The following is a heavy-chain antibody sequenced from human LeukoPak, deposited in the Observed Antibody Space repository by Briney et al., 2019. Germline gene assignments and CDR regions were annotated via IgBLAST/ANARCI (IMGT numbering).Heavy chain of an antibody. V-gene: IGHV4-4*09. CDR2: ISSTGSV. D-gene: IGHD5-12*01. J-gene: IGHJ4*02. CDR3: ARIPLGYSGAYYFDY. Sequence: PSETLSLTCTVSRGSISSYIRSYYWNSLRQPPGKGLEWIGYISSTGSVNDNPSLRSRVTISVDTSKNQFFLNLSSVSAADTAVYYCARIPLGYSGAYYFDYWGQGTLVTVSP. CDR1: RGSISSYIRSYY.